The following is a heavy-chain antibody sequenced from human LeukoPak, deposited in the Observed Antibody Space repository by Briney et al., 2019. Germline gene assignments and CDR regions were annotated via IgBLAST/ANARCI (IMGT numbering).Heavy chain of an antibody. CDR1: GFSFNHYG. J-gene: IGHJ4*02. V-gene: IGHV3-30*02. D-gene: IGHD3-16*01. Sequence: PGGSLRLSCAASGFSFNHYGMHWVRQAPGKGLEWVAFLRYDGSNIYYADSVKGRFTMSRDKSKNTVYLQMNSLRADDTAVYYCAKDQVGGQGRLSYFDYWGQGTLVTVSS. CDR3: AKDQVGGQGRLSYFDY. CDR2: LRYDGSNI.